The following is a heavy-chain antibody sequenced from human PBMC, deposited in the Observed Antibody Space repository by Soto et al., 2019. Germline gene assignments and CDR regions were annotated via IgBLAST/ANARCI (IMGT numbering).Heavy chain of an antibody. CDR2: IRSKANNYAT. CDR1: GFTFSGSA. J-gene: IGHJ2*01. D-gene: IGHD2-21*02. V-gene: IGHV3-73*02. Sequence: EVQLVESGGGLVQPGGSLKLSCAASGFTFSGSAMHWVRQASGKGLEWVGRIRSKANNYATVYAASVKGRFTISRDDSKNTAYLQMNSLKTADTAVYYCTRQALQCCGGDCYVLPYFDLWGRGTLVTVSS. CDR3: TRQALQCCGGDCYVLPYFDL.